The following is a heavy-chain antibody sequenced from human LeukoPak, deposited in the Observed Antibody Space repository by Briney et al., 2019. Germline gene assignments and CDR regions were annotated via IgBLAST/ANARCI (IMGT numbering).Heavy chain of an antibody. V-gene: IGHV3-23*01. D-gene: IGHD3-3*01. Sequence: ETLSLTCTVSGGSISSYYWGWVRQAPGKGLEWVSTLNGNGGSTYYADSVKGRFTISRDNSKNTLYVQMNSLRAEDTAVYYCAKIHDFWSGYFDYWGQGTLVTVSS. CDR2: LNGNGGST. J-gene: IGHJ4*02. CDR3: AKIHDFWSGYFDY. CDR1: GGSISSYY.